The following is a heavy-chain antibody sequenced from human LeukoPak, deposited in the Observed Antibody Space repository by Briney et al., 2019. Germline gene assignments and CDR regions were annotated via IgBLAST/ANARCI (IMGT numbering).Heavy chain of an antibody. CDR2: ISGSGTKI. D-gene: IGHD5-12*01. J-gene: IGHJ4*02. CDR1: RLTFTYYA. CDR3: VKVRVDSGSDPYYFHY. Sequence: PGGSLTLFCAVSRLTFTYYAMTWVRHAPGGGLEWLTAISGSGTKIYYRVSVKGRCTISRDKSKNTLYLQMNNLRAEDTAVYYCVKVRVDSGSDPYYFHYWGQGTQVTVSS. V-gene: IGHV3-23*01.